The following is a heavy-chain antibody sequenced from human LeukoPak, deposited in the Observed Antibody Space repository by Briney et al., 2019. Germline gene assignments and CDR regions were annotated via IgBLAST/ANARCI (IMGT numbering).Heavy chain of an antibody. CDR2: IYYSGSS. CDR3: ARDLRSSSSGGYYYYYMDV. D-gene: IGHD6-6*01. J-gene: IGHJ6*03. V-gene: IGHV4-59*01. Sequence: SETLSLTCTVSGGSISSYYWAWVRQSPGKELGWIGYIYYSGSSSYNPSLRSRATISLDTSKNQFSLKMTSVTAADTAVYYCARDLRSSSSGGYYYYYMDVWGKGTTVTVSS. CDR1: GGSISSYY.